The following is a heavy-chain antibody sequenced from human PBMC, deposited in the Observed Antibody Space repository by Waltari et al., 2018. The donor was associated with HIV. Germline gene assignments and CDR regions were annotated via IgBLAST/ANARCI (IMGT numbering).Heavy chain of an antibody. Sequence: EVQLVESGGGLVQPGGSLRLTCAASGCILSNHWMNWVRQAPGKGLEWVANTKQDGSEKNYLDSVKGRFTISRDNAKNSLFLQMNDLSAEDTAVYYCARDVDGSHWGQGTLVTVSS. D-gene: IGHD6-13*01. CDR3: ARDVDGSH. J-gene: IGHJ4*02. CDR2: TKQDGSEK. CDR1: GCILSNHW. V-gene: IGHV3-7*01.